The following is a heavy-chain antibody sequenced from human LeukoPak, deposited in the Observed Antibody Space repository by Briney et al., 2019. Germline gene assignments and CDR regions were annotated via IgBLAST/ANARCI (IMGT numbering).Heavy chain of an antibody. CDR3: AKGSTFGELLYRPYYFDY. Sequence: GGSLRLSCAASGFTFRNYGMSWVRQAPGKGLEWVSAISGDAADIFYADSAKGRFTISRDNSKNTLYLQLNSLRAEDTAVYYCAKGSTFGELLYRPYYFDYWGQGALVTVSS. D-gene: IGHD3-10*01. V-gene: IGHV3-23*01. J-gene: IGHJ4*02. CDR1: GFTFRNYG. CDR2: ISGDAADI.